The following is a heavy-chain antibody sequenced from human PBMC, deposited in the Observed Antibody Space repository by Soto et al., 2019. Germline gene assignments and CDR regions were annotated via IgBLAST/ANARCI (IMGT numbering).Heavy chain of an antibody. CDR2: MNPNSGNT. J-gene: IGHJ4*02. D-gene: IGHD6-19*01. CDR1: GYTFTSYD. Sequence: QVQLVQSGAEVKKPGASVKVSCKASGYTFTSYDINWVRQATGQGLEWMGWMNPNSGNTGYAQKFQGSVTMTRNTSISTAYMELSSLRSEDTAVYYCAIIAVAGPYFDYWGQGTLVTVSS. V-gene: IGHV1-8*01. CDR3: AIIAVAGPYFDY.